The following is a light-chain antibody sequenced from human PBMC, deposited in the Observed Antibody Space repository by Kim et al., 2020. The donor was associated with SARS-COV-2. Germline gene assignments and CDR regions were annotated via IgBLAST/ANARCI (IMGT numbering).Light chain of an antibody. CDR3: QQANRFPLS. CDR1: QDIDSW. V-gene: IGKV1-12*01. CDR2: AAT. Sequence: DIQMTQSPSSVSASVGDRVAITCRASQDIDSWLAWYQQKPGKAPKLLIYAATNLQPGVPSRFSGSGSGTDFTLTISSLQPEGFTTYYYQQANRFPLSFGGGTKVDIK. J-gene: IGKJ4*01.